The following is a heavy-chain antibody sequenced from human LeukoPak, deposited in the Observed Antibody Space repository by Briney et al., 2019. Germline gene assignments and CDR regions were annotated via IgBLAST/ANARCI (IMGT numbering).Heavy chain of an antibody. CDR3: ASGYYGSGSYLTP. D-gene: IGHD3-10*01. J-gene: IGHJ5*02. Sequence: GGSLRLSCAAPGFTFNSYWMHWVRHAPGKGLVWVSRMSGDGRSTSYADSVKGRFTISRDNAKNTLYLQMDSLRGEDTAVYYCASGYYGSGSYLTPWGQGTLVTVSS. V-gene: IGHV3-74*01. CDR2: MSGDGRST. CDR1: GFTFNSYW.